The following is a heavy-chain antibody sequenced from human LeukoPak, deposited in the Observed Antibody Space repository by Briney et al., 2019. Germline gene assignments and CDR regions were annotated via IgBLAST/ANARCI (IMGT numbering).Heavy chain of an antibody. CDR3: ARDLFRYGDYSQ. CDR2: INPNSGGT. V-gene: IGHV1-2*02. CDR1: GYTFTGYY. J-gene: IGHJ4*02. D-gene: IGHD4-17*01. Sequence: ASVKVSCKASGYTFTGYYMHWVRQAPGQGLEWMGWINPNSGGTNYAQKFQGRVTMTRETSISTAYMELSRLRSDDTAVYYCARDLFRYGDYSQWGQGTLVTVSS.